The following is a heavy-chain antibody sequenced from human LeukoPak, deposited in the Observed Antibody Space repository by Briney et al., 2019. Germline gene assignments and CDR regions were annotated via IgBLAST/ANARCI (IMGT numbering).Heavy chain of an antibody. D-gene: IGHD3-22*01. CDR2: ISAYNGNT. J-gene: IGHJ4*02. CDR3: ARPESFYYDSSGYYYGFDY. CDR1: GYTFTSYG. V-gene: IGHV1-18*01. Sequence: SVKVSCKASGYTFTSYGISWVRQAPGQGLEWMGWISAYNGNTNYAQKLQGRVTMTTDTSTSTAYMELRSLRSDDTAVYYCARPESFYYDSSGYYYGFDYWGQGTLVTVSS.